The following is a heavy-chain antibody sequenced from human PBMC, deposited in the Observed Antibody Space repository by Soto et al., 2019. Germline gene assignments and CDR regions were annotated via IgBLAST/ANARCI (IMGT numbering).Heavy chain of an antibody. J-gene: IGHJ4*02. Sequence: GGSLRLSCTASGFTFSSYAMSWVRQAPGKGLEWVSAISGSGGNTYYADSVKGRFTISRDNSKNTLYLQMNSLRAEDTALYYCAKDAPEGSGSYTFDYWGQGTLVTVSS. CDR2: ISGSGGNT. CDR1: GFTFSSYA. V-gene: IGHV3-23*01. D-gene: IGHD3-10*01. CDR3: AKDAPEGSGSYTFDY.